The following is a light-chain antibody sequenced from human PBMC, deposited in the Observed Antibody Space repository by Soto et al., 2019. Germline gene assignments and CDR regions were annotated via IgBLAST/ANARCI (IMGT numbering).Light chain of an antibody. Sequence: ESVLTQSPGTLSLSPGERATLSCRASQSVSSSYLAWYQQKPGQAPRLLIYGASSRATGIPDRFSGSGYGKDFTLTISRLEPEDFAVYYCQQYGSSPWTFGQGTKVEIK. CDR1: QSVSSSY. V-gene: IGKV3-20*01. J-gene: IGKJ1*01. CDR2: GAS. CDR3: QQYGSSPWT.